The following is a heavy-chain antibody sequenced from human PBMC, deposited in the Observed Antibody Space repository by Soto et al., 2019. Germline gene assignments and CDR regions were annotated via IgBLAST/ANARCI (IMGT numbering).Heavy chain of an antibody. D-gene: IGHD3-22*01. CDR2: ISGSGGST. V-gene: IGHV3-23*01. J-gene: IGHJ4*02. CDR1: GFTFSSYA. CDR3: SKCADYYDSSGYYQTFDY. Sequence: GGSLRLSCAASGFTFSSYAMSWVRQAPGKGLEWVSDISGSGGSTYYADSVKGRFTISRDNSKNTLYLQMNSLRAEDTALFYCSKCADYYDSSGYYQTFDYWGQGTLVTVSS.